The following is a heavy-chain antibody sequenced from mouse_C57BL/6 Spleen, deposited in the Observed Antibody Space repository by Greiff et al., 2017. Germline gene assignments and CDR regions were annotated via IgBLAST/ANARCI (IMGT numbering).Heavy chain of an antibody. V-gene: IGHV5-17*01. Sequence: EVKLMESGGGLVKPGGSLKLSCAASGFTFSDYGMHWVRQAPEQGLEWVAYISSGSSTIYYADTVKGRFTISRDNAKNTLFLQMTSLRSEDTAMYDCARGITTVPWLAYWGQGTLVTVSA. CDR2: ISSGSSTI. CDR3: ARGITTVPWLAY. CDR1: GFTFSDYG. D-gene: IGHD1-1*01. J-gene: IGHJ3*01.